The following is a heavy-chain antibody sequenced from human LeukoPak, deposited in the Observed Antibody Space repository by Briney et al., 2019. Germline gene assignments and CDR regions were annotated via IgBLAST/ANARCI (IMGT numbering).Heavy chain of an antibody. J-gene: IGHJ3*02. CDR1: EFTFSIYS. CDR3: ARDGKYSGAFDI. V-gene: IGHV3-48*01. D-gene: IGHD1-26*01. Sequence: GGSLRLSSAASEFTFSIYSMNWVRQAPGKGLEWVSYIGSSSSPIYYADSVKGRFTISRDNAKNSLYLQMNSLRAEDTAVYYCARDGKYSGAFDIWGQGTMVTVSS. CDR2: IGSSSSPI.